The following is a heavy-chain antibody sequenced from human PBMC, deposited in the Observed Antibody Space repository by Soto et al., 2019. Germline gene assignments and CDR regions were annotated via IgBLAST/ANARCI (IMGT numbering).Heavy chain of an antibody. Sequence: SETLSLTCSVYGGSISSYYWSWIRQPPGKGLEWIGYIYYSGSTNYNPSLKSRVTISVDTSKNQFSLKLSSVTAADTAVYYCAREYSSSFYYYMAVWGKGTTVTVSS. CDR1: GGSISSYY. CDR2: IYYSGST. D-gene: IGHD6-6*01. V-gene: IGHV4-59*01. J-gene: IGHJ6*03. CDR3: AREYSSSFYYYMAV.